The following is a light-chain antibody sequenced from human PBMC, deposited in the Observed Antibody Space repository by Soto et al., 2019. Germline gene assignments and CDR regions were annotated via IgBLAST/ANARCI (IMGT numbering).Light chain of an antibody. Sequence: EIVLTQAPCTLSKSPGERATLSCRASQSVSSNYLAWYQQKHGQAPRLLIYGASSRATGIPDRFSGSGSGTDFILTISRLEPEDFAVYYCQQYASTPSGTFGQGTKVDIK. V-gene: IGKV3-20*01. J-gene: IGKJ1*01. CDR3: QQYASTPSGT. CDR2: GAS. CDR1: QSVSSNY.